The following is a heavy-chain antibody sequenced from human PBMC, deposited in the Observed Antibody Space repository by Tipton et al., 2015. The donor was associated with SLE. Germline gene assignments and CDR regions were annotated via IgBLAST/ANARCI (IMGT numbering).Heavy chain of an antibody. CDR2: FEPEDGET. CDR1: GYSLSELS. D-gene: IGHD2-21*02. Sequence: QLVQSGAEVKKPGASVKISCKVSGYSLSELSMHWVRQAPGKGLEWMGSFEPEDGETIYARNILGRFTMTEDTSTDTAYMELSSLRSEDTAVYYCATGVVVMTETQYWGPGTLVTVSS. V-gene: IGHV1-24*01. J-gene: IGHJ4*02. CDR3: ATGVVVMTETQY.